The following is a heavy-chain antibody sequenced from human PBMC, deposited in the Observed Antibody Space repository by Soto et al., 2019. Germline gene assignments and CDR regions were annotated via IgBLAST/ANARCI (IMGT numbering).Heavy chain of an antibody. CDR3: AGSAVAGRGAFDI. CDR1: GFSFSDYN. V-gene: IGHV3-48*02. CDR2: ICRSSSTI. D-gene: IGHD6-19*01. J-gene: IGHJ3*02. Sequence: GGSLRLSCAASGFSFSDYNMKWVRQAPGKALEWLSHICRSSSTINYADSVKGRFTISRDNAKNSLYLQMDTLRDEDTAVYYCAGSAVAGRGAFDIWGQGTMVTVSS.